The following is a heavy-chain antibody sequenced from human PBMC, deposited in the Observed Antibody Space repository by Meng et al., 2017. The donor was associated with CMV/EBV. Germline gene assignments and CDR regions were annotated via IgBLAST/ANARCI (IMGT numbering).Heavy chain of an antibody. D-gene: IGHD3-9*01. CDR1: GFTFSSYA. Sequence: GESLKISCAASGFTFSSYAMHWVRQAPGKGLEYVSAISSNGGSTYYADSVKGRFTISRDNSKNTLYLQMNSLRAEDTAVYYCAKDGIGRLRYFDLYGMDVWGQGTTVTVSS. J-gene: IGHJ6*02. V-gene: IGHV3-64*02. CDR3: AKDGIGRLRYFDLYGMDV. CDR2: ISSNGGST.